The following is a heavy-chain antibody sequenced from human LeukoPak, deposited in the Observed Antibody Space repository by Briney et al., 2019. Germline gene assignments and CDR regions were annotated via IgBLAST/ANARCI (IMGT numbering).Heavy chain of an antibody. V-gene: IGHV3-30*03. CDR1: GFTFSSYG. CDR3: ARSVFRRFDY. CDR2: ISHDGSNK. J-gene: IGHJ4*02. Sequence: PGRSLRLSCAASGFTFSSYGMHWVRQAPGKGLQWVALISHDGSNKYYADSVRGRFTISRDNAKNSLYLQMISLRAEDTAVYYCARSVFRRFDYWGQGTLVTVSS. D-gene: IGHD3-3*01.